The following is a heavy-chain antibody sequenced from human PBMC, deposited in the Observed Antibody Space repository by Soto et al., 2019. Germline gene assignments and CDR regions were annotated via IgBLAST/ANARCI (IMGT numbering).Heavy chain of an antibody. V-gene: IGHV3-73*01. Sequence: PGRSLRGTCADLGCIFSDTAIHWVRQAPGKGLEWVGRIRSKDNGYATGYAASVEGRFTISRDDSKNTAYLQMNSLKTEDTAIYYCNRRAGGDWGVYWGQGSLVTVSS. CDR1: GCIFSDTA. CDR2: IRSKDNGYAT. CDR3: NRRAGGDWGVY. J-gene: IGHJ4*02. D-gene: IGHD2-21*02.